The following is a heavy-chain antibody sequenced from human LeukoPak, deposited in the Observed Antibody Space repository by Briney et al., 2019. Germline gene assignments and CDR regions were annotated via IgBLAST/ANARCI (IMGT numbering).Heavy chain of an antibody. CDR2: IYWDDDK. J-gene: IGHJ3*02. CDR3: THSGWNDAFDI. D-gene: IGHD1-1*01. CDR1: GFSLSTSGVG. Sequence: ESGPTLVNPTQTLTLTCTFSGFSLSTSGVGVAWIRQPPGKALEWLALIYWDDDKRYSPSLKNRLTITKDTSKNQVVLRMTNLDPVDTATYYCTHSGWNDAFDIWGQGTMVTVSS. V-gene: IGHV2-5*02.